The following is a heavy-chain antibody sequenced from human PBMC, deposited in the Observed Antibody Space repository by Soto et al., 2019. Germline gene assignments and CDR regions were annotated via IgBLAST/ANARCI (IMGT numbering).Heavy chain of an antibody. CDR2: ISSSSSTI. CDR3: AREPTYYGMDV. Sequence: GGSLRLSCAASGFTFSSYSMNWVRQAPGKRLEWVSYISSSSSTIYYADSVKGRFTISRDNAKNSLYLQMNSLRAEDTAVYYCAREPTYYGMDVWGQGTTVTVSS. CDR1: GFTFSSYS. J-gene: IGHJ6*02. V-gene: IGHV3-48*01.